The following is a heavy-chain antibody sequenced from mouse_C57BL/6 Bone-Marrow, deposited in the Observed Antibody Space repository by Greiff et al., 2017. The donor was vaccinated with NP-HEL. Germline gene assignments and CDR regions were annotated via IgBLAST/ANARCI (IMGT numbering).Heavy chain of an antibody. CDR2: ISYDGSN. Sequence: EVQLQESGPGLVKPSQSLSLTCSVTGYSITSGYYWNWIRQFPGNKLEWMGYISYDGSNNYNPSLKNRISITRDTSKNQFFLKLKSVTTEDTATYYCARRRILLFYFDYWGQGTTLTVSS. CDR1: GYSITSGYY. V-gene: IGHV3-6*01. CDR3: ARRRILLFYFDY. D-gene: IGHD1-1*01. J-gene: IGHJ2*01.